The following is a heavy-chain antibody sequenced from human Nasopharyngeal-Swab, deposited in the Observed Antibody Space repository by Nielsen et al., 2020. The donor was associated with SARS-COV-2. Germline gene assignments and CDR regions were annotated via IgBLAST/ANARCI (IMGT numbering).Heavy chain of an antibody. Sequence: RQAPGKGLEWIGSIYYSGSTYYNPPLKSRVTISVDTSKNQFSLKLSSVTAADTAVYYCASQGSGSYYLLYYYYGMDVWGQGTTVTVSS. CDR2: IYYSGST. CDR3: ASQGSGSYYLLYYYYGMDV. D-gene: IGHD1-26*01. V-gene: IGHV4-39*01. J-gene: IGHJ6*02.